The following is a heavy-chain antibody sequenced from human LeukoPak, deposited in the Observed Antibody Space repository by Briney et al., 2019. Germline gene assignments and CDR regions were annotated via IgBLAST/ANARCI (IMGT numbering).Heavy chain of an antibody. D-gene: IGHD3-22*01. J-gene: IGHJ1*01. Sequence: ASVKVSCKVSGYTLTELSMHWVRQAPGKGLGWMGGFDPEDGETIYAQKFQGRVTMTEDTSTDTAYMELSSLRSEDTAVYYCATVLYYDSSGPSNRYFQHWGQGTLVTVSS. CDR2: FDPEDGET. V-gene: IGHV1-24*01. CDR1: GYTLTELS. CDR3: ATVLYYDSSGPSNRYFQH.